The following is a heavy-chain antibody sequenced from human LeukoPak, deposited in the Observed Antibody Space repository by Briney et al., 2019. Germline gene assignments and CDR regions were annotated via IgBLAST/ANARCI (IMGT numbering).Heavy chain of an antibody. V-gene: IGHV3-30*02. J-gene: IGHJ4*02. CDR3: ATDRATQYFDY. CDR2: IWYDGSNK. D-gene: IGHD2-15*01. CDR1: GITFRNYG. Sequence: GGFLRLSCAASGITFRNYGMHWVRQAPGKGLEWVAFIWYDGSNKYYADSVKGRFTISRDNSRNTLFLQMNSLRAEDTAVYYCATDRATQYFDYWGQGTLVSVSS.